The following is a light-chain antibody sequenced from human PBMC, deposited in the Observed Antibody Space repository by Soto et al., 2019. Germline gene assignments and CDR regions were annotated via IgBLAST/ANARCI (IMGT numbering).Light chain of an antibody. CDR2: DAS. Sequence: EIVLTQSPATLSLSPGERATLSCRASQSVSSYLAWYQQKPGQAPRLLIYDASNRATGIPARFSGSGSGTDFTLTISSLEPEDFAVYCCQQRSNWPLRTSGGGTKGEIK. J-gene: IGKJ4*01. CDR1: QSVSSY. V-gene: IGKV3-11*01. CDR3: QQRSNWPLRT.